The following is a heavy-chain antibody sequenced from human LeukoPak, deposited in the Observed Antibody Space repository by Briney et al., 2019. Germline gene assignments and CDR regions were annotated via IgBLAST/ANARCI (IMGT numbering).Heavy chain of an antibody. Sequence: GSLRLSCAASGFTFSSYAMSWVRQAPGKGLEWVSAISGSGGSTYYADSVKGRFTISRDNAKNSLYLQMNSLRAEDTAVYYCAKDSAPGDQLLYREDWFDPWGQGTLVTVSS. CDR3: AKDSAPGDQLLYREDWFDP. J-gene: IGHJ5*02. CDR1: GFTFSSYA. CDR2: ISGSGGST. V-gene: IGHV3-23*01. D-gene: IGHD2-2*02.